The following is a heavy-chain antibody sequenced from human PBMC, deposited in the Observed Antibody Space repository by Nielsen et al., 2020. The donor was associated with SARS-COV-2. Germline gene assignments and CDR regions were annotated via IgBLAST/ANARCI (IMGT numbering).Heavy chain of an antibody. V-gene: IGHV3-53*01. Sequence: GGSLRLSCAASGFIVSNKYMNWVRQAPGKGLEWVSVFYSGGTTLYADSVKGRFTVSRDNAENSLYLQMNSLRDEDTAVYYCARDQDGGAATSNWYFDLWGRGTLVIVSS. CDR1: GFIVSNKY. CDR2: FYSGGTT. J-gene: IGHJ2*01. CDR3: ARDQDGGAATSNWYFDL. D-gene: IGHD6-25*01.